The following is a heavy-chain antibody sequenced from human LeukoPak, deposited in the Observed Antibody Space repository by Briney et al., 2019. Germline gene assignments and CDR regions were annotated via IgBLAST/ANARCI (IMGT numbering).Heavy chain of an antibody. D-gene: IGHD6-13*01. CDR2: IYSGGST. CDR3: ARDLVAAAGTPGFDP. Sequence: GGSLRLSCAASGFTVSSNYMNWVRQAPGKGLDWVSLIYSGGSTFYADSVKGRFTISRDNSKNTLYLQMNSLRAEDTAVYYCARDLVAAAGTPGFDPWGQGTLVTVSS. CDR1: GFTVSSNY. J-gene: IGHJ5*02. V-gene: IGHV3-66*02.